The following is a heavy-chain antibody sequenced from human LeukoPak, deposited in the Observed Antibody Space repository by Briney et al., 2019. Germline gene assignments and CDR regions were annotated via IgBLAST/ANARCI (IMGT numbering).Heavy chain of an antibody. J-gene: IGHJ5*02. CDR2: IIPIFGTA. CDR1: GGTFSSCA. D-gene: IGHD3-22*01. CDR3: ARAAYYDSSGYYSRFDP. V-gene: IGHV1-69*13. Sequence: SVKVSCKASGGTFSSCAISWVRQAPGQGLEWMGGIIPIFGTANYAQKFQGRVTITADESTSTAYMELSSLRSEDTAVYYCARAAYYDSSGYYSRFDPWGQGTLVTVSS.